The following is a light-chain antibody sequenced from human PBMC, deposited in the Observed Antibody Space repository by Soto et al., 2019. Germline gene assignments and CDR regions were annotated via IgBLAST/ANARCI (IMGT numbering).Light chain of an antibody. J-gene: IGLJ7*01. CDR3: QSYDSSLSGVI. CDR1: SSNIGAGFD. CDR2: ANT. Sequence: QLVLTQPPSVSGAPGQRVAISCTGSSSNIGAGFDVHWYQQLPGTAPKLLIYANTNRPSGVPDRFSGSKSGTSASLAITGLQAEDDADYYCQSYDSSLSGVIFGGGTQLTVL. V-gene: IGLV1-40*01.